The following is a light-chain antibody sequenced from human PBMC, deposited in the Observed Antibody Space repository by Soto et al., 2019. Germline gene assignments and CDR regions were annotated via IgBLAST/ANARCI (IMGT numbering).Light chain of an antibody. CDR2: DAS. V-gene: IGKV3-11*01. J-gene: IGKJ5*01. CDR1: QSVSSY. Sequence: EIVLTQSPATLSLSPGERATDSCRASQSVSSYLAWYQQKPGQAPRLLIYDASNRAPGIPARFSGSGSGTGFTLTISSLEPEDFAVYYCQQRSNWPITFGQGTRLEIK. CDR3: QQRSNWPIT.